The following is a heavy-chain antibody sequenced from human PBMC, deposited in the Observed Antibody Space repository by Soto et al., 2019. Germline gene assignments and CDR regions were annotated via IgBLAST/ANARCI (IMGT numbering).Heavy chain of an antibody. CDR1: GYPFTSYY. V-gene: IGHV1-46*01. CDR2: INPSGGST. J-gene: IGHJ6*02. D-gene: IGHD1-26*01. Sequence: XSVKGACKASGYPFTSYYMHWVRQAPGQGLEWMGIINPSGGSTSYAQKFQGRVTMTRDTSTSTVYMELSSLRSEDTAVYYCARDQHGINVYYYYGMDVWGQGTTVTVSS. CDR3: ARDQHGINVYYYYGMDV.